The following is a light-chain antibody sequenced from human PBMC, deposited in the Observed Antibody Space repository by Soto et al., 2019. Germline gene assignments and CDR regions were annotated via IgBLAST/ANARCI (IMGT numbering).Light chain of an antibody. J-gene: IGKJ2*01. CDR2: KAS. CDR1: QTISSW. V-gene: IGKV1-5*03. Sequence: DIQMTQSPSTLSGSVGDRVTITCRASQTISSWLAWYQQKPGKAPKLLIYKASTLKSVVPSRFSGSGSGTEFTLTISSLQPDDFASYYCQQYYSDYTFGQGTKVDIK. CDR3: QQYYSDYT.